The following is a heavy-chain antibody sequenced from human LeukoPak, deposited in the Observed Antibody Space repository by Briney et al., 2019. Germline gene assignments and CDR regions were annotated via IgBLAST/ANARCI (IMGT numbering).Heavy chain of an antibody. V-gene: IGHV3-11*04. CDR3: ARPSTGDYFDY. J-gene: IGHJ4*02. Sequence: GGSLRLSCAASGFTFSDYYMSWIRQAPGKALEWVSYISSSGSTIYYADSVKDRFTISRDNAKNSLYLQMNSLRAEDTAVYYCARPSTGDYFDYWGQGTLVTVSS. CDR1: GFTFSDYY. D-gene: IGHD7-27*01. CDR2: ISSSGSTI.